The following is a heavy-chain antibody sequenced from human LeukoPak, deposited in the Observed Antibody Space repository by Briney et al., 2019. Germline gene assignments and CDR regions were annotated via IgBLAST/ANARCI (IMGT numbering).Heavy chain of an antibody. CDR3: ARTVTTKYYGMDV. J-gene: IGHJ6*02. Sequence: PSETLSLTCTVSGGSISSYYWSWIRQPPGKGLEWIGYIYYSGSTNYNPSLKSRVTISVDTSKNQFSLKLSSVTAADTAVYYCARTVTTKYYGMDVWGQGTTVTVSS. CDR1: GGSISSYY. CDR2: IYYSGST. V-gene: IGHV4-59*08. D-gene: IGHD4-17*01.